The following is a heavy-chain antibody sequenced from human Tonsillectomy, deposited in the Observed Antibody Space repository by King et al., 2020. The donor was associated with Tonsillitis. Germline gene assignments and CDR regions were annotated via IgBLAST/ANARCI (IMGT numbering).Heavy chain of an antibody. V-gene: IGHV3-11*05. D-gene: IGHD6-13*01. J-gene: IGHJ3*02. Sequence: QVQLVESGGGLVKPGGSLRLSCAASGFTFSDYYMSWIRQAPGKGLEWVSYISSSGSYKNYAESVKGRFTISRDNAKNSSYLQTNSLRAEDTAIYYCARDHSTTSSWYSNAFDIWGQGTMVTVSS. CDR2: ISSSGSYK. CDR3: ARDHSTTSSWYSNAFDI. CDR1: GFTFSDYY.